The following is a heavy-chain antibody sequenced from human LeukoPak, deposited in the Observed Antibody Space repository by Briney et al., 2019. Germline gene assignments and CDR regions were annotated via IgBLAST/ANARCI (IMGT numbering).Heavy chain of an antibody. V-gene: IGHV1-69*04. CDR3: ARGPRSDYYYGMDV. Sequence: SVKVSCKASGGTFSSYAISWVRQAPGQGLEWMGRIIPILGIANYTQKFQGRVTITADKSTSTAYMELSSLRSEDTAVYYCARGPRSDYYYGMDVWGQGTTVTVSS. CDR2: IIPILGIA. D-gene: IGHD6-6*01. J-gene: IGHJ6*02. CDR1: GGTFSSYA.